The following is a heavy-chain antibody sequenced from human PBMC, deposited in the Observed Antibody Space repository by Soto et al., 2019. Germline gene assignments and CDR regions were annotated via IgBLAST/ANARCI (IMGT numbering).Heavy chain of an antibody. D-gene: IGHD2-15*01. CDR1: GYSISSGYH. CDR2: VHYSGNT. V-gene: IGHV4-38-2*02. Sequence: NPXATLSLTCTVSGYSISSGYHWSWIRQPPGKGLEWLGSVHYSGNTYYNPSLKSRLTISVDKSKNQFSLNLSSVTAADTAVYYCARKDRVVAEGRWFDPWGQGTLVTVSS. J-gene: IGHJ5*02. CDR3: ARKDRVVAEGRWFDP.